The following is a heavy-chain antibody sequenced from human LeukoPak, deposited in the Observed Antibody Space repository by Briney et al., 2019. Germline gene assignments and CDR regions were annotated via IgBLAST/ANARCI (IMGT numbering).Heavy chain of an antibody. CDR2: IYHSGST. D-gene: IGHD3-10*01. Sequence: SETLSLTCTVSGYSISSGYYWGWIRQPPGKGLEWIGSIYHSGSTYYNPSLKSRVTISVDTSKNQFSLKLSSVTAADTAVYYCAREEGMGCFDYWGQGTLVTVSS. V-gene: IGHV4-38-2*02. CDR1: GYSISSGYY. CDR3: AREEGMGCFDY. J-gene: IGHJ4*02.